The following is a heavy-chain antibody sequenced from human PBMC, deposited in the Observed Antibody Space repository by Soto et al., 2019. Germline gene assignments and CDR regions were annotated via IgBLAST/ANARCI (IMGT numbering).Heavy chain of an antibody. V-gene: IGHV4-61*08. D-gene: IGHD3-9*01. Sequence: SETLSLTCTVSGGSISSGDYYWSWIRQPPGKGLEWIGYIYYSGSTNYNPSLKSRVTISVDTSKNQFSLKLSSVTAADTAVYYCARDSGQVRYFDWLPSTYYYYGMDVWGQGTTVTVSS. CDR2: IYYSGST. CDR1: GGSISSGDYY. J-gene: IGHJ6*02. CDR3: ARDSGQVRYFDWLPSTYYYYGMDV.